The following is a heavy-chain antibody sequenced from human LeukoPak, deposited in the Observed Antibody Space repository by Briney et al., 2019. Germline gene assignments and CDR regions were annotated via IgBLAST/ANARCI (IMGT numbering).Heavy chain of an antibody. V-gene: IGHV1-46*01. D-gene: IGHD4-17*01. CDR2: INPSGGST. Sequence: GASVKVSCKASGYTFTSYYMHWVRQAPGQGLEWMGIINPSGGSTSYAQKFQGRVTMTRDMSTSTVYMELSSLRSEDTAVYYCARELAAEAYGDHIIFDYWGQGTLVTVSS. CDR3: ARELAAEAYGDHIIFDY. J-gene: IGHJ4*02. CDR1: GYTFTSYY.